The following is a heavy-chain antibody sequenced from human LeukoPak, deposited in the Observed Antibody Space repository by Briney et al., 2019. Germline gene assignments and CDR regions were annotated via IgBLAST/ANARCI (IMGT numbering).Heavy chain of an antibody. J-gene: IGHJ4*02. CDR2: INVNGGAM. D-gene: IGHD6-13*01. V-gene: IGHV3-11*01. CDR1: GFSFKDYY. CDR3: ARGPRILAAGSYYFDY. Sequence: GGSLRFSCAASGFSFKDYYFSWIRQAPGKGVEWVSFINVNGGAMYYADFVKGRFTISRDNAKSSLYLEMNSLRVEDTAVYYCARGPRILAAGSYYFDYWGQGSLVTVSS.